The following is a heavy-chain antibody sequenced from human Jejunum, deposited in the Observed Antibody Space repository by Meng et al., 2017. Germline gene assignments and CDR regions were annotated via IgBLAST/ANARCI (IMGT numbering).Heavy chain of an antibody. CDR3: AKALGNYDFDY. D-gene: IGHD3-3*01. CDR1: GFTFSSYG. Sequence: GGSLRLSCAASGFTFSSYGMTWVRQAPGKGLEWVSSISGSDGSTYYADSVKGRFTISRDNSKNTLYLQMNSLRAEDTAIYYCAKALGNYDFDYWGRGTLVTVS. J-gene: IGHJ4*02. V-gene: IGHV3-23*01. CDR2: ISGSDGST.